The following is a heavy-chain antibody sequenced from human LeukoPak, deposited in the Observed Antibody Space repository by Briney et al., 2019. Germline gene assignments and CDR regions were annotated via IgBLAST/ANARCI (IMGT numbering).Heavy chain of an antibody. Sequence: SETLSLTCTVSGGSISSSSYYWGWIRQPPGKGLEWIGSIYYSGSTNYNPSLKSRVTISVDTSKNQFSLKLSSVTAADTAVYYCAREGVDTAMVTDNNWFDPWGQGTLVTVSS. CDR2: IYYSGST. J-gene: IGHJ5*02. CDR1: GGSISSSSYY. CDR3: AREGVDTAMVTDNNWFDP. D-gene: IGHD5-18*01. V-gene: IGHV4-39*07.